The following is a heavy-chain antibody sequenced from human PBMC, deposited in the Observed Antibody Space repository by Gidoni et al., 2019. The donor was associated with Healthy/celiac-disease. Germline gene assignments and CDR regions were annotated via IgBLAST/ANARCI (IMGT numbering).Heavy chain of an antibody. V-gene: IGHV4-39*01. J-gene: IGHJ4*02. CDR2: IYYSGST. D-gene: IGHD6-19*01. CDR3: ARLLSGPGGGFDY. Sequence: QLQLPESGPGLVKPSETLSLTCTVSGGSISSSSYYWGWIRQPPGKGLEWIGSIYYSGSTYYTPSLKGRVTISGDTSKNQFSLKLSSVTAADTAVYYCARLLSGPGGGFDYWGQGTLVTVSS. CDR1: GGSISSSSYY.